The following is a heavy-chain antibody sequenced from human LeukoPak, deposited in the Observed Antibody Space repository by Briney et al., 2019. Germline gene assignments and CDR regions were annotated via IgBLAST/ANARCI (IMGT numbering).Heavy chain of an antibody. D-gene: IGHD6-13*01. J-gene: IGHJ4*02. Sequence: PSETLSLTCTVSGGSISSGSYYWSWIRQPPGKGLEWIGYIYSSGNINYNPSLKSRVSISVDTSKGQFSLQLSSVTTADTAVYYCARGPYSSTWSFDFWGQGSLVTVSS. CDR2: IYSSGNI. CDR1: GGSISSGSYY. CDR3: ARGPYSSTWSFDF. V-gene: IGHV4-61*01.